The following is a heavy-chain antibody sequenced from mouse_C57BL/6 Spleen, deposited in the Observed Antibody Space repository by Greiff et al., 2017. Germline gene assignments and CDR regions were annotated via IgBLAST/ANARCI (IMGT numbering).Heavy chain of an antibody. CDR3: ARRAYYGNYEGYFDV. CDR2: IYPGDGDT. J-gene: IGHJ1*03. Sequence: VQLQQSGPELVKPEASVQISCKASGYAFSSSWMNWVKQRPGKGLEWIGRIYPGDGDTNYNGKFKGKATLTADKSSSTAYMQLSSLTSEDSAVYFCARRAYYGNYEGYFDVWGTGTTVTVSS. CDR1: GYAFSSSW. V-gene: IGHV1-82*01. D-gene: IGHD2-10*01.